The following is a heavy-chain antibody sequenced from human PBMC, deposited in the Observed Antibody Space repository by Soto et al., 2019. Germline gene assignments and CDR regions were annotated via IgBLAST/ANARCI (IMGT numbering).Heavy chain of an antibody. V-gene: IGHV4-59*08. J-gene: IGHJ4*02. CDR1: GGSISSYY. CDR2: IYYSGST. D-gene: IGHD6-13*01. Sequence: SETLCLTCTVSGGSISSYYWSWIRQPPGKGLEWIGSIYYSGSTYYNPSLKSRVTISVDTSKNQFSLKLSSVTAADTAVYYCARLSSSSYPFDYWGQGTLVTVSS. CDR3: ARLSSSSYPFDY.